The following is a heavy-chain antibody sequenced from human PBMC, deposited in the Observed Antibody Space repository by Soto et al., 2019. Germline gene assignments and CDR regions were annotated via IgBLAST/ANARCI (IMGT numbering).Heavy chain of an antibody. CDR3: ARVGGFSSGWYRYYYYYGMDV. Sequence: PSQTLSLTCAISGDSVSSNSAAWNWIRQSPSRGLEWLGRTYYRSKWYNDYAVSVKSRITINPDTSKHQFSLQLNSVTPEDTAVYYCARVGGFSSGWYRYYYYYGMDVWGQGPTVTVSS. CDR1: GDSVSSNSAA. CDR2: TYYRSKWYN. J-gene: IGHJ6*02. D-gene: IGHD6-19*01. V-gene: IGHV6-1*01.